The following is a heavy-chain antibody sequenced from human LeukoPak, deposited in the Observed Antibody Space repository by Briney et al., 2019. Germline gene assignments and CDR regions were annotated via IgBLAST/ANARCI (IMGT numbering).Heavy chain of an antibody. Sequence: GASVKVSCKASGYTFTSYDINWLRQATGQGPEWTGWMNPNSGATGYAQKFQGRVTMTRSTSINTAYMELSSLRSEDTAVYYCARAPRSWGFGYWGQGTLVTVSS. J-gene: IGHJ4*02. CDR3: ARAPRSWGFGY. D-gene: IGHD7-27*01. CDR2: MNPNSGAT. V-gene: IGHV1-8*01. CDR1: GYTFTSYD.